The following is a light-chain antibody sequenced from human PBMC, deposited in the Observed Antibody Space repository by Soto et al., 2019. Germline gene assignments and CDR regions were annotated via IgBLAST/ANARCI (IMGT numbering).Light chain of an antibody. J-gene: IGKJ2*01. CDR3: QQYNSYPYT. CDR1: QGISQL. Sequence: QMTPFPFTVSSFGGGGGNIPWRARQGISQLLAWYQQKPGKAPNLLIYDASTLESGGPSGFSGSGSGTEFTLTISSLQPDDSATYYCQQYNSYPYTFGQGTKLEIK. CDR2: DAS. V-gene: IGKV1-5*01.